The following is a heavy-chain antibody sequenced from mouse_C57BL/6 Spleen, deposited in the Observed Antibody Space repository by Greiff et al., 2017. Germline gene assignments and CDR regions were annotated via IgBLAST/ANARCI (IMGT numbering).Heavy chain of an antibody. D-gene: IGHD3-3*01. V-gene: IGHV1-69*01. J-gene: IGHJ2*01. Sequence: QVQLQQPGAELVMPGASVKLSCKASGYTFTSYWMHWVKQRPGQGLEWIGEIDPSDSYTNYNQKFKGKSTLTVDKSSSTAYMQLSSLTSEDSAVYYCARGIILRDFDDWGQGTTLTVSS. CDR3: ARGIILRDFDD. CDR2: IDPSDSYT. CDR1: GYTFTSYW.